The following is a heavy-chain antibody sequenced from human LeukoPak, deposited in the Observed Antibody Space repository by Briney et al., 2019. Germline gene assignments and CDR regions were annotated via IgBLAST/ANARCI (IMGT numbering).Heavy chain of an antibody. CDR2: IYYSGST. V-gene: IGHV4-59*01. CDR1: GGSISSYY. D-gene: IGHD2-15*01. CDR3: ARDGVVVAASLDY. J-gene: IGHJ4*02. Sequence: SETLSLTCTVSGGSISSYYWSWIRQPPGKGLEWLGYIYYSGSTNYNPSLKSRVTISVDTSKNQFSLKLSSVTAADTAVYYCARDGVVVAASLDYWGQGTLVTVSS.